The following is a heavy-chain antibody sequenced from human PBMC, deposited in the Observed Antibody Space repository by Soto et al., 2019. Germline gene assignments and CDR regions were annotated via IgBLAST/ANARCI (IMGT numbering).Heavy chain of an antibody. D-gene: IGHD2-2*01. CDR3: ASHYQLLMCGMDV. J-gene: IGHJ6*02. CDR1: GGTFSNNT. CDR2: IIPMFGMT. Sequence: QVQLVQSGAEVKKPGSSVKVSCKASGGTFSNNTIIWVRQAPGQGLEWMGRIIPMFGMTTYAQNFQDRVKLPADESTDPDYLDLTSLRSDDAAVYYCASHYQLLMCGMDVWGQGTTVTVSS. V-gene: IGHV1-69*02.